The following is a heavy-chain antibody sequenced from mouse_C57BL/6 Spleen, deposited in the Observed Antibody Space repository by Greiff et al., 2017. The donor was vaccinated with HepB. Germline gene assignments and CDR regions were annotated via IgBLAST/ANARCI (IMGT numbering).Heavy chain of an antibody. CDR3: ARVGYSNPYYYAMDY. J-gene: IGHJ4*01. CDR2: IDPEDGET. D-gene: IGHD2-5*01. CDR1: GFNIKDYY. Sequence: EVKLVESGAELVKPGASVKLSCTASGFNIKDYYMHWVKQRTEQGLEWIGRIDPEDGETKYAPKFQGKATITADTSSNTAYLQLSSLTSEDTAVYYCARVGYSNPYYYAMDYWGQGTSVTVSS. V-gene: IGHV14-2*01.